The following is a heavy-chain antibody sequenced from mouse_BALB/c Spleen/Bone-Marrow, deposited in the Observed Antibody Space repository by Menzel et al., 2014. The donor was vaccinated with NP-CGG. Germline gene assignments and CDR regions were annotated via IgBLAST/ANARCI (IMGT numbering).Heavy chain of an antibody. CDR2: ILPGSGST. J-gene: IGHJ4*01. CDR1: GYTFSSYW. D-gene: IGHD2-10*01. Sequence: VMLVESGAELMKPGASMKISCKATGYTFSSYWIEWVKQRPGHGLEWIGEILPGSGSTNYNERFKGKATFTADTSSNTAYMQLSSLTSEDSAVYYCARAYYVNYDAMDYWGPGTSVTVSS. V-gene: IGHV1-9*01. CDR3: ARAYYVNYDAMDY.